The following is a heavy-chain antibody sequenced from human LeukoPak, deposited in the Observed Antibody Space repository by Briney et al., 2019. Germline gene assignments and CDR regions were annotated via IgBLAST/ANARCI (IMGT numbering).Heavy chain of an antibody. J-gene: IGHJ5*02. V-gene: IGHV4-4*07. D-gene: IGHD6-13*01. CDR2: IYTSGST. CDR1: GGSISSYY. Sequence: SETLSLTCTVSGGSISSYYWSWIRQPAGKGLEWIGRIYTSGSTNYNPSLKSRVTMSVDTSKNQFSLKLSSVTAADTAVYYCARDIYSSSRTNWFDPWGQGTLVTVSS. CDR3: ARDIYSSSRTNWFDP.